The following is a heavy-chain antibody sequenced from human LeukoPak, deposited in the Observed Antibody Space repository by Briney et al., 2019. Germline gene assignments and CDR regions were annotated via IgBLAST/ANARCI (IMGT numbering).Heavy chain of an antibody. Sequence: GGSLRLSCAASGFTFSSHAMSWVRQAPGKGLEWVSTIRYSGHSTYYADSVKGRFTISRDNSKNTLYLQVNSLRAEDTAVYYCARDGVCSSTSCHLDYWGQGTLVTVSS. D-gene: IGHD2-2*01. CDR3: ARDGVCSSTSCHLDY. CDR1: GFTFSSHA. V-gene: IGHV3-23*01. J-gene: IGHJ4*02. CDR2: IRYSGHST.